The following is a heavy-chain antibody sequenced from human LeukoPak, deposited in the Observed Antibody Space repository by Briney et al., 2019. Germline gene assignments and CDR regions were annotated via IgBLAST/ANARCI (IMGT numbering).Heavy chain of an antibody. V-gene: IGHV4-30-2*01. Sequence: PSETLSLTCTVSGGSISSGGYYWSWIRQPPGKGLEWIGYIYHSGSTYYNPSLKSRVTISVDRSKNQFSLKLSSVTAADTAVYYCARGYSGYDGCYDYWGQGTLVTVSS. CDR3: ARGYSGYDGCYDY. J-gene: IGHJ4*02. D-gene: IGHD5-12*01. CDR1: GGSISSGGYY. CDR2: IYHSGST.